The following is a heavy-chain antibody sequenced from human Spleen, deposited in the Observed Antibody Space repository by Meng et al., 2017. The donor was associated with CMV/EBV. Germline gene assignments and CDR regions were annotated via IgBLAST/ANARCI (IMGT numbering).Heavy chain of an antibody. J-gene: IGHJ3*02. Sequence: GESLKISCAASGFTFSSYEMNWVRQAPGKGLEWVSYISSSGSTIYYADSVKGRFTISRDNAKNSLYLQMNSLRAEDTAVYYCARDQYCSSTSCYQGDAFDIWGQGTMVTVSS. CDR3: ARDQYCSSTSCYQGDAFDI. V-gene: IGHV3-48*03. D-gene: IGHD2-2*01. CDR1: GFTFSSYE. CDR2: ISSSGSTI.